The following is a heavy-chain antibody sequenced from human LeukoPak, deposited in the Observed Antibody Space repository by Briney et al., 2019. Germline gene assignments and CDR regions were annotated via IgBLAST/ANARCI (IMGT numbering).Heavy chain of an antibody. CDR3: AKGPVVPVATYYFDY. CDR1: GFIFSTYA. D-gene: IGHD2-2*01. J-gene: IGHJ4*02. Sequence: PGGSLRLSCAASGFIFSTYAMTWVRQSPGKGLEWVSAISGSGADTFYADSVKGRFTISRDNSKNTMYLQMNSLRAEDTATYYCAKGPVVPVATYYFDYWGQGTLVTVSS. V-gene: IGHV3-23*01. CDR2: ISGSGADT.